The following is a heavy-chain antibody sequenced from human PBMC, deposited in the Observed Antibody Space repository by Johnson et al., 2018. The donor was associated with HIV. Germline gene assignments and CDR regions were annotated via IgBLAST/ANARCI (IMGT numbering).Heavy chain of an antibody. V-gene: IGHV3-33*08. CDR3: ARVPEGDDDAFDI. CDR2: IWYDGSNK. CDR1: GFTFSSYA. Sequence: QVQLVESGGGVVQPGRSLRLSCAASGFTFSSYAMHWVRQAPGKGLEWVAVIWYDGSNKYYADSVKGRFTISRDNSKNTVFLQMNSLRVEDTAVYYCARVPEGDDDAFDIWGQGTMVTVSS. D-gene: IGHD2-21*01. J-gene: IGHJ3*02.